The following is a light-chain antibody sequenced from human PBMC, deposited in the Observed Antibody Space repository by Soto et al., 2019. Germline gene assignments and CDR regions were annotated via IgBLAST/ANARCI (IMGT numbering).Light chain of an antibody. CDR2: ATS. Sequence: EIVLTQSPATLSVSPGERATLSCRASQSVGNNFAWYQQKPGQAPRLLIFATSTRATGVPSRFSGSGSGTEFTITIIRLQSEDFAVYYCQQYGDWPLTFGGGAKVEIE. CDR1: QSVGNN. J-gene: IGKJ4*01. CDR3: QQYGDWPLT. V-gene: IGKV3-15*01.